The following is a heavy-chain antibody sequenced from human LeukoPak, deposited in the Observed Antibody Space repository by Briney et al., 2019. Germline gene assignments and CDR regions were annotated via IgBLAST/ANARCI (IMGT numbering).Heavy chain of an antibody. J-gene: IGHJ4*02. Sequence: SETLSLTCTVSGGALISDNFYWGWVRQPPGKGLEWVGSINYSGTTYYNPSLRSRVSISVDTSRTQFFLRLNSVTAADTAVYYCGRLFDSWGQGILVTVSS. CDR1: GGALISDNFY. CDR2: INYSGTT. V-gene: IGHV4-39*01. CDR3: GRLFDS.